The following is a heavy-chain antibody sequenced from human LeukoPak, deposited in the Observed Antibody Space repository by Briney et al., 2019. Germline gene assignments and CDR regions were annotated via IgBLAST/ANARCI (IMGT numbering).Heavy chain of an antibody. CDR3: AKEGYSSTWNADFDY. J-gene: IGHJ4*02. D-gene: IGHD6-13*01. CDR1: RFTFSSYA. Sequence: GGSLRLSCAASRFTFSSYAMSWVRQAPGKGLEWVSAISGSGVITYYADSVKGRFTMSRGNSKNTLYLQMNSLRAEDTAVYYCAKEGYSSTWNADFDYWGQGTLVIVSS. CDR2: ISGSGVIT. V-gene: IGHV3-23*01.